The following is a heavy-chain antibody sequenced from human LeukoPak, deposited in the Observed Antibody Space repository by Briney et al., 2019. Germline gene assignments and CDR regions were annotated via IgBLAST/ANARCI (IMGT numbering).Heavy chain of an antibody. CDR3: AKGTDSYGYGLCHY. D-gene: IGHD5-18*01. CDR1: GFTFDDYA. V-gene: IGHV3-9*03. J-gene: IGHJ4*02. CDR2: ISWNSGTI. Sequence: GGSLRLSCAASGFTFDDYALHWVRQAPGKGLEWVSVISWNSGTIGYADSVKGRFTISRDNAKNSLYLQMDSLRAEDMALYYCAKGTDSYGYGLCHYWGQGTLVTVSS.